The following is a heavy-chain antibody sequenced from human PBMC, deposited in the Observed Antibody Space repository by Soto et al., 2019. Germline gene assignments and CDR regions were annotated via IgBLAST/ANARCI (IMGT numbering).Heavy chain of an antibody. CDR3: ARDGRYCGGDCYRSDYYGMDV. CDR2: IYTSGST. CDR1: GGSISSYY. V-gene: IGHV4-4*07. Sequence: SETLSLTCTVSGGSISSYYWSLIRQPAGKGLEWIGRIYTSGSTNYNPSLKSRVTMSVDTSKNQFSLKLSSVTAADTAVYYCARDGRYCGGDCYRSDYYGMDVWGQGTTVTVSS. J-gene: IGHJ6*02. D-gene: IGHD2-21*02.